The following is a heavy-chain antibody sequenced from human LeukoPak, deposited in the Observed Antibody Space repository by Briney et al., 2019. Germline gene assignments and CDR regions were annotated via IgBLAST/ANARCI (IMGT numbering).Heavy chain of an antibody. CDR2: ISAYNGNT. V-gene: IGHV1-18*04. D-gene: IGHD3-16*01. CDR3: ARDLPVSS. Sequence: ASVKVSCKAFGYTFTRFYMHWVRQAPGQGLEWMGWISAYNGNTNYAQKLQGRVTMTTDTSTSTAYMELRSLRSDDTAVYYCARDLPVSSWGQGTLVTVSS. J-gene: IGHJ4*02. CDR1: GYTFTRFY.